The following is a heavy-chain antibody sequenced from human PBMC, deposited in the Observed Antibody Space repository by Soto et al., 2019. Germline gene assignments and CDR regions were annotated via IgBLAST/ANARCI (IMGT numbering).Heavy chain of an antibody. CDR2: ISSSGSTI. J-gene: IGHJ6*02. D-gene: IGHD6-13*01. CDR1: GFTFSSYE. Sequence: GGSLRLSCAASGFTFSSYEMNWVRQAPGKGLEWVSYISSSGSTIYYADSVKGRFTISRDNAKNSLYLQMNSLRAEDTAVYYCARDEIAAAGTHCSYGMYVWGQGTTVTV. V-gene: IGHV3-48*03. CDR3: ARDEIAAAGTHCSYGMYV.